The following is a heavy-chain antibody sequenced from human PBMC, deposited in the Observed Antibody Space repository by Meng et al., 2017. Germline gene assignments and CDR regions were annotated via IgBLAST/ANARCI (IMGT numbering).Heavy chain of an antibody. D-gene: IGHD6-19*01. CDR3: ARDEDSWQWLYASPQTGFDH. J-gene: IGHJ5*02. CDR2: MNPNSVNQ. CDR1: GYTCTCYA. V-gene: IGHV7-4-1*02. Sequence: QLGLLQLVHVLKTPRASVKLSCKASGYTCTCYAMNWFGRDPGQGIRRLGGMNPNSVNQMYAQGFTGRFVSSMDPSTRSVDPPISSLKPEVTAVYSCARDEDSWQWLYASPQTGFDHWGQGTLVTVSS.